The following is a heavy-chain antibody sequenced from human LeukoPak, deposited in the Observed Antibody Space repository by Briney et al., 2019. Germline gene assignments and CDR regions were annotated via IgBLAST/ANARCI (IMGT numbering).Heavy chain of an antibody. J-gene: IGHJ6*03. V-gene: IGHV3-49*03. CDR3: TRVGYIAARSYYYYMDV. CDR1: GFTFGDYA. CDR2: IRSKAYGGTT. D-gene: IGHD6-6*01. Sequence: GGSLRLSCTASGFTFGDYAMSWFRQAPGKGLEWVGFIRSKAYGGTTEYAASVKGRFTISRDDSKSIAYLQMNSLKTEDTAVYYCTRVGYIAARSYYYYMDVWGKGTTVTISS.